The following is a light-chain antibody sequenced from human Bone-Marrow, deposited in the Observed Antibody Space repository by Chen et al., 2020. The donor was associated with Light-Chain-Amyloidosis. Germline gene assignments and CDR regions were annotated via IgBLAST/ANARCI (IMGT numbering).Light chain of an antibody. CDR2: DAS. Sequence: EIVLTQSPAPLSLSPGERATLSCRASQSVSSYLAWYQQKPGQAPRLLIYDASNRATGIPARFSGSGSGTDFTLTISSLEPEDFAVYYCQQRSNWPQITFGQGTRLEIK. V-gene: IGKV3-11*01. CDR3: QQRSNWPQIT. CDR1: QSVSSY. J-gene: IGKJ5*01.